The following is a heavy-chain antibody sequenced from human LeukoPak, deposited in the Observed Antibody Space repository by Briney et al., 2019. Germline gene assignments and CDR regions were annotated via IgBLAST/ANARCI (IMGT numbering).Heavy chain of an antibody. V-gene: IGHV4-30-2*01. J-gene: IGHJ4*02. CDR2: IYHSGST. CDR1: GGSISSGGYY. D-gene: IGHD3-16*02. Sequence: PSETLSLTCTVSGGSISSGGYYWSWIRQPPGKGLEWIGYIYHSGSTYYNPSLKSRVTISVDRSKNQFSLKLSSVTAADTAVYYCAGHYDYVWGSYPKEDDYWGQGTLVTVSS. CDR3: AGHYDYVWGSYPKEDDY.